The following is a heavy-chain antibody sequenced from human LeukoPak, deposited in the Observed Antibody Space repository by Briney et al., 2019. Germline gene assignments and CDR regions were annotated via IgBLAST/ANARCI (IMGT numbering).Heavy chain of an antibody. CDR1: GYSFTSYW. J-gene: IGHJ4*02. CDR2: IYPGDSDT. CDR3: AGHMPYYYDSSGYYPLN. V-gene: IGHV5-51*01. D-gene: IGHD3-22*01. Sequence: GESLKISCKGSGYSFTSYWIGWVRQMPGKGLEWMGIIYPGDSDTRYSPSFQGQVTISADKSISTAYLQWSSLKASDTAMYYCAGHMPYYYDSSGYYPLNWGQGTLVTVSS.